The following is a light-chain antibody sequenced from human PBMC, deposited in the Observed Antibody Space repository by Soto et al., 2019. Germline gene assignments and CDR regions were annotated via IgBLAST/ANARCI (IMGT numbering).Light chain of an antibody. J-gene: IGKJ2*01. CDR3: QQGHNWPLT. CDR2: SAS. CDR1: QSISTE. Sequence: EIVMTQSPATLSVSPGERATLSCRASQSISTELAWYHQKPGQPPRLLIYSASTRATGVPARFTGSGSGSEFTLTISVLQSEDFAVYYCQQGHNWPLTFGQGTRLEI. V-gene: IGKV3-15*01.